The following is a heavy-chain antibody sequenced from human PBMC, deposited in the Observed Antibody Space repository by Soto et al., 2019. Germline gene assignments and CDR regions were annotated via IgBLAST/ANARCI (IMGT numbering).Heavy chain of an antibody. J-gene: IGHJ5*02. CDR1: GGTFSSYA. Sequence: QVQLVQSGAEVKKPGSSVKVSCKASGGTFSSYAISWVRQAPGQGLEWMGGSIPIFGTANYAQKFQGRVTITADESTSTAYMELSSLRSEDTAVYYCARGGSQLAVAGDWFDPWGQGTLVTVSS. V-gene: IGHV1-69*12. D-gene: IGHD6-6*01. CDR3: ARGGSQLAVAGDWFDP. CDR2: SIPIFGTA.